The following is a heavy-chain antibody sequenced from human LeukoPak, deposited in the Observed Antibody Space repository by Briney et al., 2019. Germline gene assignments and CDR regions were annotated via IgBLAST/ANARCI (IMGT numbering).Heavy chain of an antibody. V-gene: IGHV4-34*01. D-gene: IGHD3-3*01. Sequence: SETLSLTCAVYGGSFSGYYWSWIRQPPGKGLEWIGEINHSGSTNYNPSLKSRVTISVDTSKNQFSLKLSSVTAADTAVYYCARGNPFFIIRIRGYFDLWGRGTLVIVSS. CDR2: INHSGST. J-gene: IGHJ2*01. CDR1: GGSFSGYY. CDR3: ARGNPFFIIRIRGYFDL.